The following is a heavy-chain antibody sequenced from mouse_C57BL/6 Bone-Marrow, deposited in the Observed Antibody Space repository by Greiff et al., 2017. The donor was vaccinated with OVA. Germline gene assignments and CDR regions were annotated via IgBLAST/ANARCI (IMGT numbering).Heavy chain of an antibody. CDR3: TSRDIESLAWFAY. Sequence: VQLQQSGPELVRPGASVKLSCTASGFNINDAYMHWVKQMPEQGLAWIGWIDPENVDTEYASKFQGKATITADTSSNTAYLQLSSLTSEDTAVYYCTSRDIESLAWFAYWGQGTLVTVSA. CDR2: IDPENVDT. J-gene: IGHJ3*01. V-gene: IGHV14-4*01. CDR1: GFNINDAY. D-gene: IGHD6-2*01.